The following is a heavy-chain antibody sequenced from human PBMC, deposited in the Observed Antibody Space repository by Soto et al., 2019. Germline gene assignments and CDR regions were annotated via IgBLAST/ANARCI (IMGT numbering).Heavy chain of an antibody. CDR1: GFRISDYA. V-gene: IGHV3-23*01. CDR3: ARKRGCCSGGNYHGVDV. Sequence: GGSLRLSCAVSGFRISDYAMAWVRQAPGKGLEYVSSVTGSGADTYYAQSVSGRFAIYRDNFRDTLYVQMNSLRAEDTAVYYCARKRGCCSGGNYHGVDVWGQGTTVTVSS. D-gene: IGHD2-15*01. CDR2: VTGSGADT. J-gene: IGHJ6*02.